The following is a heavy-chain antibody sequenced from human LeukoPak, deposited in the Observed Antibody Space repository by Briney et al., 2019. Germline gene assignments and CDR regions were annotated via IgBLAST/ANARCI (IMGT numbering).Heavy chain of an antibody. D-gene: IGHD2-2*02. CDR1: GFTFSSYS. J-gene: IGHJ4*02. Sequence: PGGSLRLSCAASGFTFSSYSMNWVRQAPGKGLEWVSYISHSGDSIYYADSVKGRFTISRDNAKSSLYLQMNSLRAEDTAVFYCVRDIRHPSYYFDYWGQGTLVTVSS. CDR2: ISHSGDSI. V-gene: IGHV3-48*01. CDR3: VRDIRHPSYYFDY.